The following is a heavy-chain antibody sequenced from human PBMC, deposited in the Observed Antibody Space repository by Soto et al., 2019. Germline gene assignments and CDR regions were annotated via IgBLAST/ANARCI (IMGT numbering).Heavy chain of an antibody. CDR1: GGSISSSSYY. D-gene: IGHD6-6*01. CDR2: IYYSGST. Sequence: PSETLSLTCTVSGGSISSSSYYWGWIRQPPGKGLEWIGSIYYSGSTYYNPSLKSRVTISVDTSKNQFSLKLSSVTAADTAVYYCARSSIAPRLFMYPFDYWGQGTLVTVSS. J-gene: IGHJ4*02. CDR3: ARSSIAPRLFMYPFDY. V-gene: IGHV4-39*01.